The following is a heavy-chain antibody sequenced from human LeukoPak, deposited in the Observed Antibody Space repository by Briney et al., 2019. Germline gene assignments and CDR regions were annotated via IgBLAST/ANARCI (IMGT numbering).Heavy chain of an antibody. J-gene: IGHJ4*02. CDR3: AGGRDIAVAGPGGYFDY. CDR2: ISPGGDTR. Sequence: SGGSLRLSCAASGFIFSDYHMSWIRQAPGQGLEWLSYISPGGDTRYFADSVEGRFTISRDNAQNSLYLQMHSLTAGDTAVYYCAGGRDIAVAGPGGYFDYWAQGTLVTVSS. D-gene: IGHD6-19*01. CDR1: GFIFSDYH. V-gene: IGHV3-11*01.